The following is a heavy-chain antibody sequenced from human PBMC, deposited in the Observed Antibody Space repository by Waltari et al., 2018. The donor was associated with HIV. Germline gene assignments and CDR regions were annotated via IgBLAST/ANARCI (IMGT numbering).Heavy chain of an antibody. D-gene: IGHD3-3*01. CDR3: ARARHLQLLEWSIGPETSYYYGMDV. J-gene: IGHJ3*01. CDR1: GGPFTGFY. V-gene: IGHV4-34*02. Sequence: QVQLQQWGAGLLKPSETLSLTCAVYGGPFTGFYFNWVRQTPGQGLEWSGGINEGGTPNVQPSLKNRLGLAVEALLRQFPVKLVSVSAADSGGYLCARARHLQLLEWSIGPETSYYYGMDVWGQGTTVTVSS. CDR2: INEGGTP.